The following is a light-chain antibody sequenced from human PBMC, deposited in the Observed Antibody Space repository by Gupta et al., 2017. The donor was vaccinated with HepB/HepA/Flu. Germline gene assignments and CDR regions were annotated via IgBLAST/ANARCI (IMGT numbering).Light chain of an antibody. V-gene: IGKV1-39*01. CDR2: AAS. CDR3: QQNDNCRPFT. J-gene: IGKJ2*01. CDR1: QSISSY. Sequence: IQMNQSPSSLSASVGDRVTITCRASQSISSYLNWYQQKPGKAPKLLIYAASSWQRGVPSRFSGSGYGTDFTLTISSRQPEDFAAYYCQQNDNCRPFTFGQGTKVEIK.